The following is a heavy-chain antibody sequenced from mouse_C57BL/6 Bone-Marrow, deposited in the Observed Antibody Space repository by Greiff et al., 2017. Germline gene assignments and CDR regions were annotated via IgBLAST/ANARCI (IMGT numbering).Heavy chain of an antibody. V-gene: IGHV1-55*01. CDR1: GYTFTSSW. CDR3: ARRGSLLGCAMDY. CDR2: IYPGSGST. Sequence: QVQLQQSGAELVKPGASVKMSCKASGYTFTSSWITWVKQRPGQGLEWIGDIYPGSGSTNYNEKFKSKATLTVDTSSSTAYMQLSSLTSEDSAVYYCARRGSLLGCAMDYWGQGTSVTVSA. D-gene: IGHD2-10*01. J-gene: IGHJ4*01.